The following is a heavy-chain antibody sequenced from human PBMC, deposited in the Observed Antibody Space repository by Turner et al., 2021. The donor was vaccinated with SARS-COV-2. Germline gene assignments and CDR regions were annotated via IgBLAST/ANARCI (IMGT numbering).Heavy chain of an antibody. CDR2: IHYSGST. Sequence: QVQLQESGPGLVKPSETLSLTCTVSGGSISSYYWSWIRQPPGKGLEWIGYIHYSGSTNYNPSLKSRVTISVDTPKNQFSLKLSSVTAADTAVYYCARHGFSGWDGGGMDVWGQGTTVTVSS. V-gene: IGHV4-59*08. CDR3: ARHGFSGWDGGGMDV. D-gene: IGHD6-19*01. CDR1: GGSISSYY. J-gene: IGHJ6*02.